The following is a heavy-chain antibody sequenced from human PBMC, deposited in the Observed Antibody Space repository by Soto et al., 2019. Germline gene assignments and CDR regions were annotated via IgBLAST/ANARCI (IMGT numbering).Heavy chain of an antibody. CDR1: GGSFSGYY. V-gene: IGHV4-34*01. CDR2: INHSGST. J-gene: IGHJ6*03. D-gene: IGHD3-10*01. CDR3: ARGRQYYGSGRGYYYYYYMDV. Sequence: QVQLQQWGAGLLKPSETLSLTCGVYGGSFSGYYWSWIRQPPGKGLEWIGEINHSGSTNYNPSLKSRVTISVDTSKNQFSLKLSSVTAADTAVYYCARGRQYYGSGRGYYYYYYMDVWGKGTTVTVSS.